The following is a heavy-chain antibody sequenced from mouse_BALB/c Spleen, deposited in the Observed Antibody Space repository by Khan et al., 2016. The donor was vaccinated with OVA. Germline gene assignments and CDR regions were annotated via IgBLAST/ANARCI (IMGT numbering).Heavy chain of an antibody. D-gene: IGHD3-2*02. J-gene: IGHJ3*01. CDR1: GYAFTDYL. CDR2: INPGSGDI. CDR3: SRSGYGFGAY. Sequence: QVQLQQPGAEMVRPGTSVKVSCKASGYAFTDYLIEWLKQRPGQGLEWIGMINPGSGDIIYNEKFKDKATLTTDKSSSTAYMRLTSLTSADSAVYFCSRSGYGFGAYWGPGTLVTVSA. V-gene: IGHV1-54*03.